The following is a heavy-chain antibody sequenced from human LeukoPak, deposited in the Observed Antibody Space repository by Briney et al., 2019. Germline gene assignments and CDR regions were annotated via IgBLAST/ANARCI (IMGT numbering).Heavy chain of an antibody. D-gene: IGHD5-18*01. J-gene: IGHJ4*02. CDR1: GYTLSEIS. Sequence: GASVKVSCKVSGYTLSEISMYWVRQAPGKGLEWMGGIDREDGQTIYAQLFQGRVTMTEDTSTDTAYMEVSRLTSEDTAFYYCATVGYSYGAFDYWGQGTLVTVSS. V-gene: IGHV1-24*01. CDR2: IDREDGQT. CDR3: ATVGYSYGAFDY.